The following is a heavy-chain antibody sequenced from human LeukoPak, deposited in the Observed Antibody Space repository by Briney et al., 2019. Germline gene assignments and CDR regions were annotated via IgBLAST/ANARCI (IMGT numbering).Heavy chain of an antibody. V-gene: IGHV3-23*01. Sequence: GGSLRLSCAASGFTFSSYAMSWVRQAPGKGLEWVSAISGSGGSTYYADSVKGRFTISRDNSKNTLYLQMNSLRAEDTAVYYCAKAATTPIHYYYYYYTDVWGKGTTVTVSS. CDR2: ISGSGGST. CDR3: AKAATTPIHYYYYYYTDV. J-gene: IGHJ6*03. D-gene: IGHD6-25*01. CDR1: GFTFSSYA.